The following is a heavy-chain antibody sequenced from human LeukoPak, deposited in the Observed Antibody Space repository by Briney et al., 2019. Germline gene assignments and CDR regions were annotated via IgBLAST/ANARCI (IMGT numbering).Heavy chain of an antibody. V-gene: IGHV4-31*03. Sequence: SETLSLTCTVSGGSISSGGYYWSWIRQHPGKGLECIGYIYYSGSTYYNPSLKSRVTISVDTSKNQFSLKLSSVTAADTAVYYCARVNRITMVRGVINYYYGMDVWGQGTTVTVSS. CDR2: IYYSGST. CDR1: GGSISSGGYY. J-gene: IGHJ6*02. CDR3: ARVNRITMVRGVINYYYGMDV. D-gene: IGHD3-10*01.